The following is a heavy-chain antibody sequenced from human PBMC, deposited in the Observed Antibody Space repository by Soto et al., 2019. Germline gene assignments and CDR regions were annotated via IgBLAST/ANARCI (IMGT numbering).Heavy chain of an antibody. CDR1: GVTFSSYA. V-gene: IGHV1-69*05. J-gene: IGHJ6*03. CDR2: IIPIFGRT. Sequence: SVKVSCKASGVTFSSYAISWVRQAPGQGLEWMGGIIPIFGRTNYAQKFQGRVTITTDESTSTAHMELSSLRSEDTAVYYCASPPCLSHGCDTYYYYYMDVWGQGTTVTVSS. CDR3: ASPPCLSHGCDTYYYYYMDV. D-gene: IGHD2-2*03.